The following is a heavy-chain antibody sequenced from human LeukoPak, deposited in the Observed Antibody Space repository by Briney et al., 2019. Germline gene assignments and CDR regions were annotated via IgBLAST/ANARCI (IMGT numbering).Heavy chain of an antibody. CDR2: ISGSDGSI. D-gene: IGHD3-16*02. CDR1: GFTFSSYA. J-gene: IGHJ4*02. CDR3: AKDQGYDYVWGSYRLY. V-gene: IGHV3-23*01. Sequence: QPGGSLRLSCAASGFTFSSYAMSWVRQAPGKGLEWVSAISGSDGSIYYADSVKGRFTISRDNSKNTLYLQMNSLRAEDTAVYYCAKDQGYDYVWGSYRLYWGQGTLVTVSS.